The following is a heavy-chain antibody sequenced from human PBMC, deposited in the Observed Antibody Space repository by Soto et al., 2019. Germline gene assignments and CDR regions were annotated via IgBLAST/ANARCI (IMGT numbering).Heavy chain of an antibody. J-gene: IGHJ6*03. V-gene: IGHV3-49*03. D-gene: IGHD6-6*01. Sequence: GGSLRLSCSTSGFTFGDYGMTWFRQAPGKGLEWVGLIRSKSYGKTTEYAASATDRFTISRDDSKRMAYLQMNSLKADDTAVYYCTTAIAARPHLRAYMDVWGKGTTVTVSS. CDR1: GFTFGDYG. CDR2: IRSKSYGKTT. CDR3: TTAIAARPHLRAYMDV.